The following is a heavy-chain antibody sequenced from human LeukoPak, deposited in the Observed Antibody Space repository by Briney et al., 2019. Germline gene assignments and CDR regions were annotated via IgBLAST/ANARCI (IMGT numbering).Heavy chain of an antibody. CDR3: ARGARSGSAIDY. D-gene: IGHD1-26*01. CDR2: IYYSGST. V-gene: IGHV4-30-4*08. J-gene: IGHJ4*02. Sequence: WVRQTPEKGLEWIGYIYYSGSTYYNPSLKSRVTISVDTSKNQFSLKLSSVTAADTAVYYCARGARSGSAIDYWGQGTLVTVSS.